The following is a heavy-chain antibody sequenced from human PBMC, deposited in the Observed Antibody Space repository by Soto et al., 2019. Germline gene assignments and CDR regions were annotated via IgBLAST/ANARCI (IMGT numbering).Heavy chain of an antibody. D-gene: IGHD6-13*01. CDR2: INHSGST. J-gene: IGHJ6*02. CDR3: ARGGQGSSWYGREYGMDV. CDR1: GGSFSGYY. V-gene: IGHV4-34*01. Sequence: PSETLSLTCAVYGGSFSGYYWSWIRQPPGKGLEWIGEINHSGSTNYNPSLKSRVTISVDTSKNQFSLKLSSVTAADTAVYYCARGGQGSSWYGREYGMDVWGQGTTVTVSS.